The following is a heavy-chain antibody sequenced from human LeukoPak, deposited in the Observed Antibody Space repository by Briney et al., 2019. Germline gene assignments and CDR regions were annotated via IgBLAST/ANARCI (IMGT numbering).Heavy chain of an antibody. J-gene: IGHJ3*02. D-gene: IGHD2-2*01. Sequence: GGSLRLSCAASGFTFSSYGMHWVRQAPGKGLEWVAVISYDGSNKYYADSVKGRFTISRDNSKNTLYLQMNSLRAEDTAVYYCAKERMYRAFDIWGQGTMVTVSS. CDR3: AKERMYRAFDI. CDR2: ISYDGSNK. V-gene: IGHV3-30*18. CDR1: GFTFSSYG.